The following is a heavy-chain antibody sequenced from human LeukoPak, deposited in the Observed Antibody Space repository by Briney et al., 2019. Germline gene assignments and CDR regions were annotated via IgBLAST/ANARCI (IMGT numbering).Heavy chain of an antibody. CDR2: ISGSGGST. CDR3: AKDGYCSGGSCYYFDY. D-gene: IGHD2-15*01. V-gene: IGHV3-23*01. CDR1: GFTFSSFA. J-gene: IGHJ4*02. Sequence: GGSLRLSCAASGFTFSSFAMSWVRQAPGKGLEWVSAISGSGGSTYYADSVKGRFTISRDNSKNTLYLQMNSLRAEDTAVYYCAKDGYCSGGSCYYFDYWGQGTLVTVSS.